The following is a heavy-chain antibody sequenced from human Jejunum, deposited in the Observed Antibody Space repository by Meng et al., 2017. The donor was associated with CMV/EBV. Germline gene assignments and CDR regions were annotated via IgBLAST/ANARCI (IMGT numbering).Heavy chain of an antibody. J-gene: IGHJ4*02. Sequence: WIGWVRQMPGKGLEWMGSIYHADSDTKNSPSFQEQITISADESINTAYLQWSSLKASDTAMYYCARQYYDFWSGSYTGELYFDYWGQGTLVTVSS. CDR1: W. V-gene: IGHV5-51*01. D-gene: IGHD3-3*01. CDR3: ARQYYDFWSGSYTGELYFDY. CDR2: IYHADSDT.